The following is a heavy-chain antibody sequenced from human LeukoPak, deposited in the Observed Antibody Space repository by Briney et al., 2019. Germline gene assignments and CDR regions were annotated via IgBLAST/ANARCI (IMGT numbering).Heavy chain of an antibody. CDR3: ARVAGWHWFDP. CDR2: IRPSGDNT. J-gene: IGHJ5*02. Sequence: GGALRLSCAASGFTFSSYDMTWVRQAPGRGLEWVSSIRPSGDNTYYGDSVKGRFTISRDNSKNSVYLQMNNMRVDDTAVYYCARVAGWHWFDPWGQGTLVTVSS. D-gene: IGHD6-19*01. V-gene: IGHV3-23*01. CDR1: GFTFSSYD.